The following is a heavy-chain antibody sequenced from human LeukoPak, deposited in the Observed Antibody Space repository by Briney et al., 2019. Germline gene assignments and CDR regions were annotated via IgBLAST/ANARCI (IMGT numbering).Heavy chain of an antibody. CDR1: GFTFSSYE. D-gene: IGHD1-26*01. J-gene: IGHJ4*02. CDR3: AKDRVGATDY. Sequence: GRSLRLSCAASGFTFSSYEMNWVRQAPGKGLEWVAVISYDGSNKYYADSVKGRFTISRDNSKSTLYLQMDSLRAEDTAVYYCAKDRVGATDYWGQGTLVTVSS. CDR2: ISYDGSNK. V-gene: IGHV3-30*18.